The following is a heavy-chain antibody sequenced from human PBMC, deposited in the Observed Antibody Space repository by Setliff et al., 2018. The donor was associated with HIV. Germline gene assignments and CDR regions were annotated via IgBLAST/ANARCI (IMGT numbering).Heavy chain of an antibody. J-gene: IGHJ3*02. CDR3: ARSLSDLRTVFDI. Sequence: GESLKISCKGFGYSFTSYWIGWVRQMPGKGLEWMGIIYPGDSGTRYSPSFHGQVTISADKSISTAYLRWSSLKASDTAMYYCARSLSDLRTVFDIWGQGTMVTVSS. V-gene: IGHV5-51*01. CDR2: IYPGDSGT. CDR1: GYSFTSYW. D-gene: IGHD3-3*01.